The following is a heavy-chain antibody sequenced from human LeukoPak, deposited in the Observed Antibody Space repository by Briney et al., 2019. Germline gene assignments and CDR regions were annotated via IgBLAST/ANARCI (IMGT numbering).Heavy chain of an antibody. CDR3: ARAGPEADDYGDYRYYYYMDV. CDR2: IIPIFDTA. D-gene: IGHD4-17*01. Sequence: GASVTVSFKASGGTFSSYAISWVRQAPGQGVEWMGGIIPIFDTATYAQKFQGRVTITADESTSTVYMELSSLRSEDTAMYFCARAGPEADDYGDYRYYYYMDVWGKGTTVSISS. V-gene: IGHV1-69*13. J-gene: IGHJ6*03. CDR1: GGTFSSYA.